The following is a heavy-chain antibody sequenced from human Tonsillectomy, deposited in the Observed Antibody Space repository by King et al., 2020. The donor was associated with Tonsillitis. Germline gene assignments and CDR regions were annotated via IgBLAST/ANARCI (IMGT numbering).Heavy chain of an antibody. Sequence: VQLVESGGGLVQPGGSLRLSCAASEFSFSDYAMSWVRQAPGKGLEWVSVISGSGGSTYYADSVKGRFTISRDNSKNTLFLQMSSLRAEDTAVYYCAKDHPRWDRVGTSPYYFDYWGQGTLVTVSS. CDR2: ISGSGGST. J-gene: IGHJ4*02. D-gene: IGHD5-12*01. CDR1: EFSFSDYA. CDR3: AKDHPRWDRVGTSPYYFDY. V-gene: IGHV3-23*04.